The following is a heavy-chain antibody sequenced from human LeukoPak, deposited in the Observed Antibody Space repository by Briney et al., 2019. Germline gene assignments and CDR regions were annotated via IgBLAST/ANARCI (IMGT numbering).Heavy chain of an antibody. J-gene: IGHJ6*02. CDR1: GGTFSSYA. V-gene: IGHV1-69*01. Sequence: SVKVSCKASGGTFSSYAISWVRQAPGQGLEWMLGIIPIFGTANYAQKFQGRVTITADESTSTAYMELSSLRSEDTAVYYCARELERRYYYYGMDVWGQGTTVTVSS. CDR3: ARELERRYYYYGMDV. CDR2: IIPIFGTA. D-gene: IGHD1-1*01.